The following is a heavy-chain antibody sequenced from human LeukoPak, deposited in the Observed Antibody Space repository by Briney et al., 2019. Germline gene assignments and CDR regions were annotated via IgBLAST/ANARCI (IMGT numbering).Heavy chain of an antibody. CDR1: GFTFSSYA. D-gene: IGHD3-9*01. CDR2: ISGGGGTT. CDR3: AKRYYDILTGYDV. J-gene: IGHJ6*02. Sequence: PGGSLRLSCAASGFTFSSYAMSWVRQAPGRGLEWASAISGGGGTTYYADSVKGRFTISRDNSKNTLYMQMNSLRAEDTAVYYCAKRYYDILTGYDVWGQGTTVTVSS. V-gene: IGHV3-23*01.